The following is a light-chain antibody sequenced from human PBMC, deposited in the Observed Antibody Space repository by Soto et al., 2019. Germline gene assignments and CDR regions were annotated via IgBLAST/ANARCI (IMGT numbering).Light chain of an antibody. J-gene: IGLJ1*01. CDR1: SSDVGNYNL. CDR3: CSYAGTGTWI. V-gene: IGLV2-23*01. CDR2: EGS. Sequence: QSVLTQPASVSGSLGQSITISCAGSSSDVGNYNLVSWYQQHPGKAPKFMIYEGSKRPSGVSDRFSGSKSGNTASLTISGLQAEDEADYYCCSYAGTGTWIFGTGTKLTVL.